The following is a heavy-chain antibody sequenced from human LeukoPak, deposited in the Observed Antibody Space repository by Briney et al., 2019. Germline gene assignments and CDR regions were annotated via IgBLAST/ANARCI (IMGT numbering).Heavy chain of an antibody. CDR2: IHYSGST. D-gene: IGHD1-26*01. CDR1: GASLSRYY. J-gene: IGHJ4*02. Sequence: SETLSLTCTVSGASLSRYYWTWIRQPPGKGLEWIGYIHYSGSTNYNASLKRRLAISVDTSKNQISMKLTSVTAADTAVYYCATYSDSDYTVFDSRGQGTLVSVSS. CDR3: ATYSDSDYTVFDS. V-gene: IGHV4-59*01.